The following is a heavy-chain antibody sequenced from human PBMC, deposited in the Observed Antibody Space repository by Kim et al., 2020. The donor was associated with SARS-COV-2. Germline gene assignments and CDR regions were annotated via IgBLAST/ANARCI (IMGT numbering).Heavy chain of an antibody. V-gene: IGHV3-9*01. D-gene: IGHD6-13*01. CDR3: AKAGHSRATYSSSWLDY. J-gene: IGHJ4*02. CDR1: GFTFGDYA. Sequence: GGSLRLSCAASGFTFGDYAMHWVRQAPGKGLEWVSGISWNSGSIGYADSVKGRFTISRDNAKNSLYLQMNSLRAEDTALYYCAKAGHSRATYSSSWLDYWGQGTLVTVSS. CDR2: ISWNSGSI.